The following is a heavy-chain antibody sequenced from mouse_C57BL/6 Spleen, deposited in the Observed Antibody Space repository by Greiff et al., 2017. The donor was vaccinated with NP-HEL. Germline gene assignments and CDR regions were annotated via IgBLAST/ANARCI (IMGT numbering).Heavy chain of an antibody. CDR1: GFTFSSYG. V-gene: IGHV5-6*01. CDR3: ARPLTVNWYFDV. CDR2: ISSGGSYT. J-gene: IGHJ1*03. D-gene: IGHD4-1*01. Sequence: DVHLVESGGDLVKPGGSLKLSCAASGFTFSSYGLSWVRQTPDKRLEWVATISSGGSYTYYPDSVKGRFTISRDNAKNTLYLQMSSLKSEDTAMYYCARPLTVNWYFDVWGTGTTVTVSS.